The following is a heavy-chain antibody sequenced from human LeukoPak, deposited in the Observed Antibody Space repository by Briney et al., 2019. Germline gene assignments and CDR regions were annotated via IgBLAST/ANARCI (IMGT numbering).Heavy chain of an antibody. CDR1: GGTFSSYA. CDR3: ARGHCSSTSCSTNNYYYMDV. D-gene: IGHD2-2*01. Sequence: SVKVSCKASGGTFSSYAISWVRQAPGQGLEWMGGIIPIFGTANYAQKFQGRVTITRNTSISTAYMEVSSLRSEDTAVYYCARGHCSSTSCSTNNYYYMDVWGKGTTVTVSS. CDR2: IIPIFGTA. J-gene: IGHJ6*03. V-gene: IGHV1-69*05.